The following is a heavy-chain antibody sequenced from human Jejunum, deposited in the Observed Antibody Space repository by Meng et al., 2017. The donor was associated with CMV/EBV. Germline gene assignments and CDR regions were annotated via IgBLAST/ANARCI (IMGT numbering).Heavy chain of an antibody. CDR1: FNFRNYA. J-gene: IGHJ4*02. CDR3: AKDPDSYISTLGTTFDS. Sequence: FNFRNYAMSWVRQDPGRGMEWVATISSFGDTTHYTDSVRGRFTISRDNSNNALYLQMNSLSAGDTALYYCAKDPDSYISTLGTTFDSWGQGTLVTVSS. D-gene: IGHD1-14*01. CDR2: ISSFGDTT. V-gene: IGHV3-23*01.